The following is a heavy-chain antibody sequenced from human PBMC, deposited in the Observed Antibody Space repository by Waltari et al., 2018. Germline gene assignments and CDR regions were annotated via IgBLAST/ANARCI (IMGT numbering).Heavy chain of an antibody. CDR1: GGSISSSSYY. D-gene: IGHD2-2*02. CDR2: IYYSGST. V-gene: IGHV4-39*07. J-gene: IGHJ4*02. Sequence: QLQLQESGPGLVKPSETLSLTCTVSGGSISSSSYYWGWIRQPPGKGLEWIGSIYYSGSTYYNPCLKSRVTRAVDTSKNQFSLKLSSVTAADTAVYYCARVLIVVVPAAIFDYWGQGTLVTVSS. CDR3: ARVLIVVVPAAIFDY.